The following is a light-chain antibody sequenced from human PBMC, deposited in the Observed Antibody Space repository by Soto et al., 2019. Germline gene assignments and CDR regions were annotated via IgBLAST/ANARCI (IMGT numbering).Light chain of an antibody. Sequence: DIQMTQSPSSLSASVGDSVTITCRASQYIGDFLNWYQQTPGKAPKLLIFGASNLHIGVPSRFSGSGSGTEFTLIINNLQREDFATYYCQESFFTLGTFGRGTKVEIK. V-gene: IGKV1-39*01. CDR1: QYIGDF. CDR3: QESFFTLGT. CDR2: GAS. J-gene: IGKJ4*02.